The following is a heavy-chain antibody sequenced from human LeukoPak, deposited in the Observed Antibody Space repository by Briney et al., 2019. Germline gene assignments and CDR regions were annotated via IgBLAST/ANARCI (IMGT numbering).Heavy chain of an antibody. CDR1: GYTFTNYG. D-gene: IGHD3-3*01. Sequence: GASVKVSCKASGYTFTNYGISWARQAPGQGLEWMGWISAYNGNTNYAQKLQDRVTMTTDTSTSTAYMELRSLRSDDAAVYYCARALSDDFWSGYQDYWGQGALVTVSS. V-gene: IGHV1-18*01. CDR2: ISAYNGNT. J-gene: IGHJ4*02. CDR3: ARALSDDFWSGYQDY.